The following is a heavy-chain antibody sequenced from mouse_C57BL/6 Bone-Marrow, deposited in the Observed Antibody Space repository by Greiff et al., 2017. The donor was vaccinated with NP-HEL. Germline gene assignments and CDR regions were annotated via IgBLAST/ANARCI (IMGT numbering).Heavy chain of an antibody. CDR1: GYTFTDYN. Sequence: VQLQQSGPELVKPGASVKIPCKASGYTFTDYNMDWVKQSHGKSLEWIGDINPNNGGTIYNQKFKGKATLTVDKSSSTAYMELRSLTSEDTAVYYCARRGAGTAGFDYWGQGTTLTVSS. CDR3: ARRGAGTAGFDY. J-gene: IGHJ2*01. D-gene: IGHD4-1*01. CDR2: INPNNGGT. V-gene: IGHV1-18*01.